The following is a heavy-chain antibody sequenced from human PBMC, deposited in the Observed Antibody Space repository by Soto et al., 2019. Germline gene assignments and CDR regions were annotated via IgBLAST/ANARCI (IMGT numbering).Heavy chain of an antibody. CDR1: GFTFNAFS. CDR3: ARSLGDHWYDHFFLY. V-gene: IGHV3-23*04. D-gene: IGHD1-1*01. J-gene: IGHJ4*02. Sequence: EVQLVESGGGLAQPGGSLRLSCAASGFTFNAFSMSWVRQAPGKGLEWVSGTSGSGYSKYYVDSVKGRFTISRDNSRDTLYLQMNSLSAEDTAVYYCARSLGDHWYDHFFLYWGQGALVTVSA. CDR2: TSGSGYSK.